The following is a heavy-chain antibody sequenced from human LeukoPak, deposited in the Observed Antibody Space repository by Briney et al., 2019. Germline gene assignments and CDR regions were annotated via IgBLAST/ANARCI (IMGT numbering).Heavy chain of an antibody. J-gene: IGHJ4*02. CDR3: AKDRITMIVVVIFDY. V-gene: IGHV3-23*01. CDR1: GFTFISYA. D-gene: IGHD3-22*01. Sequence: GSLRLSFAASGFTFISYAMSWVRQAPGKGLEWVSAISGSGGSTYYAGSVKGRFTISRDNSKNMLYLQMNSLRAEDTAVYYCAKDRITMIVVVIFDYWGQGTLVTVSS. CDR2: ISGSGGST.